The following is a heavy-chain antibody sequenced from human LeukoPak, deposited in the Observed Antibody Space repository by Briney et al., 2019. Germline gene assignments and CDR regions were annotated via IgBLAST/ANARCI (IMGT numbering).Heavy chain of an antibody. J-gene: IGHJ6*03. CDR2: ITLSGGST. Sequence: GGSLRLSCAASGFPFSSYDMRWVRQAPGKGLEWVSSITLSGGSTFYADCVKGRFTISRDNSKNTLYQQMNSLGAEDTAVYYCAKRGNPAVGHHYLDVWGEGTTVSVSS. D-gene: IGHD2-2*01. CDR1: GFPFSSYD. CDR3: AKRGNPAVGHHYLDV. V-gene: IGHV3-23*01.